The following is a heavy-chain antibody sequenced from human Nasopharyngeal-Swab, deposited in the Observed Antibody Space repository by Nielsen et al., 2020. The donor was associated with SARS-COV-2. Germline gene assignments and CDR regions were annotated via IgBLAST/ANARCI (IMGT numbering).Heavy chain of an antibody. Sequence: SETLSLTCTVSGGSISSGGYYWSWIRQHPGKGLEWIGYIYYSGSTYYNPSLKSRVTISVDTSKNQFSLKLSSVTAADTAVYYCARATSNIVLMVYAIGAFDIWGQGTMGTVSS. CDR2: IYYSGST. CDR1: GGSISSGGYY. J-gene: IGHJ3*02. D-gene: IGHD2-8*01. V-gene: IGHV4-31*03. CDR3: ARATSNIVLMVYAIGAFDI.